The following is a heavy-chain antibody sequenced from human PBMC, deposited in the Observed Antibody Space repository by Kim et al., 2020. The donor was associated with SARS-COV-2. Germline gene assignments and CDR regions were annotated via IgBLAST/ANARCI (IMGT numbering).Heavy chain of an antibody. Sequence: TSYAQKFQGRVTMTRDTSTSTVYMELSSLRSEDTAVYYCARNLLTGPLDYWGQGTLVTVSS. J-gene: IGHJ4*02. V-gene: IGHV1-46*01. D-gene: IGHD3-9*01. CDR3: ARNLLTGPLDY. CDR2: T.